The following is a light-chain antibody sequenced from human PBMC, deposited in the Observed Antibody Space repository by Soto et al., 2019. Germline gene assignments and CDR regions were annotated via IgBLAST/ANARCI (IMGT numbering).Light chain of an antibody. CDR3: QRDDYIPQT. Sequence: DIQMTQSPSSLSASVGDRVTITCQASHYMNKYLNWYQEKPGKATKLLIYDASNLQTGVPSWFSGSGSGTHITFTMSSMQPEDILTYYCQRDDYIPQTLGQGTRLDIK. J-gene: IGKJ5*01. CDR1: HYMNKY. V-gene: IGKV1-33*01. CDR2: DAS.